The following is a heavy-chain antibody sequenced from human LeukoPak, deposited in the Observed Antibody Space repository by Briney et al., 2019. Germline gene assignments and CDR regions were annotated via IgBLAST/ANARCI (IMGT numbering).Heavy chain of an antibody. CDR1: GYTFNNFG. CDR2: ISAYNGLT. Sequence: ASVKVSCKASGYTFNNFGIHWVRQTPGQGLEWMGWISAYNGLTNYAENLQGRVTMTTDTSTGTAYLELRSLTSDHTALYYCARDRIARLGGSYRYNCFDPWGQGTLVTVSS. V-gene: IGHV1-18*01. J-gene: IGHJ5*02. D-gene: IGHD1-26*01. CDR3: ARDRIARLGGSYRYNCFDP.